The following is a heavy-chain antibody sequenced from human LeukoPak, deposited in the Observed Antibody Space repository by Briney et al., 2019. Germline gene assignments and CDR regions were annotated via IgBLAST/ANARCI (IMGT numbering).Heavy chain of an antibody. V-gene: IGHV3-53*01. CDR3: ARDGGYGGNSFDY. CDR1: GFTVTSYY. D-gene: IGHD4-23*01. CDR2: IYSGGST. J-gene: IGHJ4*02. Sequence: GSLRLSCAASGFTVTSYYMNRVRQAPGRGLEWVSVIYSGGSTYYAASVKGRFTISRDNSKNPLYLQMNSLRAEDTAVYYCARDGGYGGNSFDYWGQGTLVTVSS.